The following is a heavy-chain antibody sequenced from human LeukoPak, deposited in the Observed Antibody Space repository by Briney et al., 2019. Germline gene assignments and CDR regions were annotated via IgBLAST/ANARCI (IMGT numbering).Heavy chain of an antibody. CDR2: ISAYNGNT. V-gene: IGHV1-18*01. Sequence: ASVKVSCKASGYTFTSYGISWVRQAPGQGLEWMGWISAYNGNTNYAQKLQGRVTMTTDTSTSTAYMELRSLRSDDTAVYSCARFGAGYCSGGSCSNFDYWGQGTLVTVSS. CDR3: ARFGAGYCSGGSCSNFDY. D-gene: IGHD2-15*01. J-gene: IGHJ4*02. CDR1: GYTFTSYG.